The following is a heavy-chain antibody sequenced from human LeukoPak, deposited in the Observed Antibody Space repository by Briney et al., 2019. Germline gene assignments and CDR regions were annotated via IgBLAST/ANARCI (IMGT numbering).Heavy chain of an antibody. CDR2: ISGFGDSA. J-gene: IGHJ4*02. CDR1: GFTFSSYW. V-gene: IGHV3-23*01. Sequence: GGSLRLSCAASGFTFSSYWMHWVRQAPGKGLEWVSFISGFGDSAYYADSVKGRFTISRDNSKSTLYLQMNSLRAEDTAVYYCTKDRPGSFDYWGQGLLVTVSS. CDR3: TKDRPGSFDY. D-gene: IGHD3-10*01.